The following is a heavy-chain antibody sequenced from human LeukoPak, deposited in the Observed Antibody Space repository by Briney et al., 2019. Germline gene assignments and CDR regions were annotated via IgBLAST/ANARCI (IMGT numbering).Heavy chain of an antibody. CDR3: ARGFAYYDILTGSSQSGAFDI. V-gene: IGHV3-23*01. D-gene: IGHD3-9*01. CDR2: ISGSGGST. CDR1: GFTFSSYA. J-gene: IGHJ3*02. Sequence: PGGSLRLSCAASGFTFSSYAMSWVRQAPGKGLEWVSAISGSGGSTYYADSVKGRFTISRDNSKNTLYLQMNSLRAEDTAVYYCARGFAYYDILTGSSQSGAFDIWGQGTMVTVSS.